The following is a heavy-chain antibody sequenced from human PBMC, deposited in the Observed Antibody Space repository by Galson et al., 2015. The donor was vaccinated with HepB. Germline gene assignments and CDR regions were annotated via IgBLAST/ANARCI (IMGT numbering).Heavy chain of an antibody. V-gene: IGHV4-61*01. CDR2: IYYSGST. J-gene: IGHJ5*02. CDR1: GGSVSSDNYY. CDR3: ARYSGRQGWFDP. D-gene: IGHD1-26*01. Sequence: SEPLSLTCTVSGGSVSSDNYYWTWIRLPPGKGLEWIGYIYYSGSTNYNPSLKSRVTTSVDTSKNQFSLKLTSVTAADTAVYYCARYSGRQGWFDPWGQGTLVTVSS.